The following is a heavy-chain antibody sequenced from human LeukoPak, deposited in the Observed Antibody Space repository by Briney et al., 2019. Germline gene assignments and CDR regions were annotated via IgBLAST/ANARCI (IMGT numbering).Heavy chain of an antibody. D-gene: IGHD1-26*01. J-gene: IGHJ5*02. Sequence: GGSLRLSCAASGFTFSSYAMSWVRQAPGKGLEWVSAISGSGGSTYYADSVKGRFTISRDNSRNTLYLQMNSLRAEDTAVYYCARGANRGSYYRGRVWFDPWGQGTLVTVSS. CDR2: ISGSGGST. CDR3: ARGANRGSYYRGRVWFDP. CDR1: GFTFSSYA. V-gene: IGHV3-23*01.